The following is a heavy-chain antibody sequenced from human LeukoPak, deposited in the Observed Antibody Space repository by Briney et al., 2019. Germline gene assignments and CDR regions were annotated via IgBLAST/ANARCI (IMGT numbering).Heavy chain of an antibody. D-gene: IGHD3-16*02. CDR3: ALEDYVWGSYRPGGDAFDI. Sequence: GGSLRLSCAASGFTFSSYAMSWVRRAPGKGLEWVSAISGSGGSTYYADSVKGRFTISRDNSKNTLYLQMNSLRAEDTAVYYCALEDYVWGSYRPGGDAFDIWGQGTMVTVSS. V-gene: IGHV3-23*01. J-gene: IGHJ3*02. CDR1: GFTFSSYA. CDR2: ISGSGGST.